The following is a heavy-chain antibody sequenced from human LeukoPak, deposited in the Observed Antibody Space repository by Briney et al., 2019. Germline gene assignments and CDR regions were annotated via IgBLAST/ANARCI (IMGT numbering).Heavy chain of an antibody. CDR1: GDSITSGNYY. J-gene: IGHJ5*02. D-gene: IGHD2-2*01. CDR2: IYTSGST. CDR3: ARQDIVVVPAAIVWFDP. Sequence: SQTLSLTCAVSGDSITSGNYYWSWIRQPAGKGLEWIGRIYTSGSTNYNPSLKSRVTISVDTSKNQFSLKLSSVTAADTAVYYCARQDIVVVPAAIVWFDPWGQGTLVTVSS. V-gene: IGHV4-61*02.